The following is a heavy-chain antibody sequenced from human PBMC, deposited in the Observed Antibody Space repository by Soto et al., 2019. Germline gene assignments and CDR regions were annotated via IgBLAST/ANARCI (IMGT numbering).Heavy chain of an antibody. D-gene: IGHD3-3*01. CDR2: IIPIFGTA. J-gene: IGHJ6*02. V-gene: IGHV1-69*06. CDR1: GGTFSSYA. CDR3: ARARITIFGVVIPTEYYYYYGMDV. Sequence: EASVKVSCKASGGTFSSYAISWVRQAPGQGLEWMGGIIPIFGTANYAQKFQGRVTITADKSTSTAYMELSSLRSEDTAVYYCARARITIFGVVIPTEYYYYYGMDVWGQGTTVTVYS.